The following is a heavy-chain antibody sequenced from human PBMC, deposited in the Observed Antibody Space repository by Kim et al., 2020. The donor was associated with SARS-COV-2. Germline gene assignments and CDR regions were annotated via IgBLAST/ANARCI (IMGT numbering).Heavy chain of an antibody. CDR3: ARDVENSYGDY. J-gene: IGHJ4*02. V-gene: IGHV1-46*01. Sequence: TSYAQKFQGRVTMTRDTSTSTVYMELSSLRSEDTAVYYCARDVENSYGDYWGQGTLVTVSS. D-gene: IGHD5-18*01. CDR2: T.